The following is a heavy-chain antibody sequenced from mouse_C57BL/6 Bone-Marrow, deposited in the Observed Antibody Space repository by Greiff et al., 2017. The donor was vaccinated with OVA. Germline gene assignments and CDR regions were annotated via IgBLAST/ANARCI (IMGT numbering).Heavy chain of an antibody. CDR3: ARFLRGGY. Sequence: EVQLQQSGPELVKPGASVKISCKASGYTFTDYYMNWVKQSPGKSLEWIGDINPNNGGTNYNQKFKGKATLTVDKSSSTAYMELRSLTSEDSAVYYCARFLRGGYWGQGTTLTVSS. CDR1: GYTFTDYY. CDR2: INPNNGGT. V-gene: IGHV1-26*01. J-gene: IGHJ2*01.